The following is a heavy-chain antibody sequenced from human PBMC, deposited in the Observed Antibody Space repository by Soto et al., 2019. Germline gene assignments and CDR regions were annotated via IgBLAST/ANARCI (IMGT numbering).Heavy chain of an antibody. CDR2: ISWNSGSI. CDR1: GFTFDDYA. V-gene: IGHV3-9*01. J-gene: IGHJ4*02. CDR3: AKAKKAVAGTPFDY. D-gene: IGHD6-19*01. Sequence: EVQLVESGGGLVQPGRSLRLSCAASGFTFDDYAMHWVRQAPGKGLEWVSGISWNSGSIGYADSVKGRFTISRDNAKNSLYLQMNSLRAEDTALYYCAKAKKAVAGTPFDYWGQGTLVTVSS.